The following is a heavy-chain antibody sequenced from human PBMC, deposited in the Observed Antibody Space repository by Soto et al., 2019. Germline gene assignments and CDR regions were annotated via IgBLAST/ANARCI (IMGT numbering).Heavy chain of an antibody. D-gene: IGHD1-26*01. V-gene: IGHV3-30*03. CDR1: GFDFTYYA. Sequence: QVQLVESGGGAVQPGESLRLSCVASGFDFTYYAMHWVRQAPGKGLESVAVMSSDGSKIHHTDSVKGRFTISRDNSNNTLYLQMNSLRNDDTAVYFCAEDEAVGDTLGLFDYWGQGTLVSVSS. CDR2: MSSDGSKI. CDR3: AEDEAVGDTLGLFDY. J-gene: IGHJ4*02.